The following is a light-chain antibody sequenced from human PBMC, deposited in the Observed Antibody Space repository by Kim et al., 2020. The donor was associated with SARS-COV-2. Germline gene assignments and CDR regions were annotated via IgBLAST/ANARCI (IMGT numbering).Light chain of an antibody. CDR1: SSNVGRFP. Sequence: QSVLTQPPSASGTPGQRVSISCSGGSSNVGRFPVDWYHRLPGAAPKLLIDTNNVRPSGVPDRFSGSKSVTTASLVIRGLQSEDEAAYYCEAWDDSLNGPVFGGGTKVTVL. CDR3: EAWDDSLNGPV. J-gene: IGLJ3*02. CDR2: TNN. V-gene: IGLV1-44*01.